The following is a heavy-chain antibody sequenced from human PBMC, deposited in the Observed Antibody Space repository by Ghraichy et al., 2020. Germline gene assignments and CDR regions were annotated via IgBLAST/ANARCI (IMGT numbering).Heavy chain of an antibody. Sequence: GGSLRLSCAVSGFTVSINYMNWVRQAPGKGLEWVSVIYSSDSTYYADSVKGRFTISRDNSKNTLYLQMNSLRAEDTAVYYCARGGDGYSLDSWGQGTLVTVSS. CDR3: ARGGDGYSLDS. CDR2: IYSSDST. D-gene: IGHD5-24*01. CDR1: GFTVSINY. J-gene: IGHJ4*02. V-gene: IGHV3-53*01.